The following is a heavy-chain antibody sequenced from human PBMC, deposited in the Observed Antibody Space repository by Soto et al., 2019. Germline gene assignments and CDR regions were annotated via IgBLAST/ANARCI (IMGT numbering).Heavy chain of an antibody. J-gene: IGHJ6*02. Sequence: QVQLVESGGGVVQPGRSLRLSCAASGFTFSSYGMHWVRQAPGKGLEWVAVISYDGSNKYYADSVKGRFTISRDNSKNPRYLQMTSLRAEDTAVYYCAKDLLRPGRAYGMDVWGQGTTVTVSS. V-gene: IGHV3-30*18. CDR3: AKDLLRPGRAYGMDV. CDR1: GFTFSSYG. CDR2: ISYDGSNK.